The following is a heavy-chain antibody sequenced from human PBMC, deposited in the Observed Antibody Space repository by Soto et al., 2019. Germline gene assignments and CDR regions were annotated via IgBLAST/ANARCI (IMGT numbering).Heavy chain of an antibody. Sequence: EVQFLESGGGSVQPGGSLRLSCEASGFIFRNYAMSWVRQAPGKGLELVSSISGSGVGTYYADSVQGRFTISRDNSTNTLFLQLSSLRAEDTALYDCAKDVDTVGLSEGSGPFDLWGQGALVTVSS. D-gene: IGHD2-15*01. CDR3: AKDVDTVGLSEGSGPFDL. V-gene: IGHV3-23*01. CDR1: GFIFRNYA. CDR2: ISGSGVGT. J-gene: IGHJ4*02.